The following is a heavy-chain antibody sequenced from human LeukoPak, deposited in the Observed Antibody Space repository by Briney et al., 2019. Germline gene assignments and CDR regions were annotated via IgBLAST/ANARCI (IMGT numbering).Heavy chain of an antibody. D-gene: IGHD6-19*01. CDR1: GGSISSYY. CDR3: ARNSIAVAGTEWFDP. Sequence: SETLSLTCSVSGGSISSYYWSWIRQPPGKGLEWIGFIYYSGSTNYNPSLQSRVTISVDRSKNQFSLKLSSVTAVDTAVYYCARNSIAVAGTEWFDPWGQGTLVTVSS. J-gene: IGHJ5*02. V-gene: IGHV4-59*12. CDR2: IYYSGST.